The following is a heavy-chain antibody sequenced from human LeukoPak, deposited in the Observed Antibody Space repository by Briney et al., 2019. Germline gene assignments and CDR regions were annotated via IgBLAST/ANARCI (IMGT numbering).Heavy chain of an antibody. Sequence: GGSLRLSCAASGFTFSNYAMTWIRQAPGKGLEWVSSISNSGGSTFYADSVKGRFTISRDNSKNTLYLEMTSLGAEDSAVYYCAEDQVGQVADHFDFWGQGTMVTVSS. V-gene: IGHV3-23*01. J-gene: IGHJ4*02. CDR1: GFTFSNYA. CDR2: ISNSGGST. CDR3: AEDQVGQVADHFDF. D-gene: IGHD3-10*01.